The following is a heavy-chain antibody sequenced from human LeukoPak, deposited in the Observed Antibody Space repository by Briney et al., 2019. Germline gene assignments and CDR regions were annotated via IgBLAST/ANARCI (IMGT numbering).Heavy chain of an antibody. V-gene: IGHV3-30*04. CDR2: ISYDGSNK. CDR3: ARGAPLIYSYGYVWDYFDY. Sequence: GGSLRLSCAASGFTFSSYAMHWVRQAPGKGLEWVAVISYDGSNKYYADSVKGRFTISRDNSKNTLYLQMNSLRAEDTAVYYCARGAPLIYSYGYVWDYFDYWGQGTLVTVSS. J-gene: IGHJ4*02. CDR1: GFTFSSYA. D-gene: IGHD5-18*01.